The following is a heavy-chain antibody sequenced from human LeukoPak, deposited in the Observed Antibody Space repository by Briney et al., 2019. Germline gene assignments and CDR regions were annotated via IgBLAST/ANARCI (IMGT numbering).Heavy chain of an antibody. CDR2: INPNSGGT. J-gene: IGHJ3*02. CDR3: AIGNILVGATFRAFDI. CDR1: GYTLTGYY. D-gene: IGHD1-26*01. V-gene: IGHV1-2*02. Sequence: ASVKVSCKASGYTLTGYYMHWVRQAPGQGLEWMGWINPNSGGTNYAQKFQGRVTMTEDTSTNTAYMDLSSLRSEDTAVYYCAIGNILVGATFRAFDIRGQGTMVAVSS.